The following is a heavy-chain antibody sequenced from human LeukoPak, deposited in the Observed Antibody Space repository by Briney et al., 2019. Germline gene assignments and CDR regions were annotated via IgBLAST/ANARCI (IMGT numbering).Heavy chain of an antibody. CDR3: AREELGSSLGFDP. D-gene: IGHD3-16*01. V-gene: IGHV3-48*01. Sequence: GGSLRLSCAASGFTFSIYNMNWVRQALGKGLEWVSYISSSSSTIYYADSVKGRFTISRDNSKNTLYLQMNSLRAEDTAVYYCAREELGSSLGFDPWGQGTLVTVSS. CDR1: GFTFSIYN. J-gene: IGHJ5*02. CDR2: ISSSSSTI.